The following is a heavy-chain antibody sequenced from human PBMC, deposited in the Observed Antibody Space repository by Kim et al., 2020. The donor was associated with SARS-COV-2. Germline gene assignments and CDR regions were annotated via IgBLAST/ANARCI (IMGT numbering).Heavy chain of an antibody. CDR1: GFTFSSYG. CDR3: AKEERSGWFLNYYYGMDV. Sequence: GGSLRLSCAASGFTFSSYGMHWVRQAPGKGLEWVAVISYDGSNKYYADSVKGRFTISRDNSKNTLYLQMNSLRAEDTAVYYCAKEERSGWFLNYYYGMDVWGQGTTVTVSS. V-gene: IGHV3-30*18. J-gene: IGHJ6*02. CDR2: ISYDGSNK. D-gene: IGHD6-19*01.